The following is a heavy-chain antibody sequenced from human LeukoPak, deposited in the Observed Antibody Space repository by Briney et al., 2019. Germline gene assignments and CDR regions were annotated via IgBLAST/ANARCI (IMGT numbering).Heavy chain of an antibody. CDR3: ARGKAGATRTYADY. V-gene: IGHV3-66*01. Sequence: GGSLRLSCAASGFTVSSNYMSWVRQAPGKGLEWVSVIYSGGSTYYADSVKGRFTISRDNSKNTLYLQMNSLRAEDTAVYYCARGKAGATRTYADYWGQGTLVTVSS. D-gene: IGHD1-26*01. J-gene: IGHJ4*02. CDR1: GFTVSSNY. CDR2: IYSGGST.